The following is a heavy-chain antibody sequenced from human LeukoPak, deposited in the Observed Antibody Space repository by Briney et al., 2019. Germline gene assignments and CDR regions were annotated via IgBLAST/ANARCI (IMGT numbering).Heavy chain of an antibody. CDR2: ISDTGTT. J-gene: IGHJ4*02. D-gene: IGHD3-22*01. V-gene: IGHV4-59*01. CDR1: GGSISSYY. Sequence: SETLSLTCTVSGGSISSYYWNWIRQPPGKGAEWIGCISDTGTTKYNPAFKCRVTIPVDTSKNQCSLKLTSVTAADTAVYFCATGYYEPFEKWGQGTLVSVSS. CDR3: ATGYYEPFEK.